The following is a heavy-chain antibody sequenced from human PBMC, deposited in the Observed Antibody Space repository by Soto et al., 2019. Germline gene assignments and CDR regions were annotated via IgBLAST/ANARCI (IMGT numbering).Heavy chain of an antibody. CDR1: GGNSSSYI. J-gene: IGHJ6*02. Sequence: GASVKVSCKASGGNSSSYIITWVRQAPGQGLEWVGGIFPIFGTTNYAQKFQGSVTIIADKSTSTAYMALSSLASEDTAVYYCARVKKMVRGGLWYYYGMDVWGQGTTVTVSS. V-gene: IGHV1-69*06. CDR3: ARVKKMVRGGLWYYYGMDV. D-gene: IGHD3-10*01. CDR2: IFPIFGTT.